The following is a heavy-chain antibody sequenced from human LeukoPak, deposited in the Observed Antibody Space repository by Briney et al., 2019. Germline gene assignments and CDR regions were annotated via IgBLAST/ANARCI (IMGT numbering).Heavy chain of an antibody. Sequence: PGGSLRLSCAVSGFTFSSYWMHWVRQVPGKGLVWVSRIVPAGSSTSTADSVKGRFTISRDNAKNTLYLQMNNLRADDTAVYYCARGVASSSTSVDYWGQGTLVTVSS. CDR1: GFTFSSYW. CDR3: ARGVASSSTSVDY. V-gene: IGHV3-74*01. CDR2: IVPAGSST. J-gene: IGHJ4*02. D-gene: IGHD2-2*01.